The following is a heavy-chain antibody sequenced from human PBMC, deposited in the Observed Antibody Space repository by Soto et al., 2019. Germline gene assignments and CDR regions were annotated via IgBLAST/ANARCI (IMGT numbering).Heavy chain of an antibody. CDR1: GFTFSSYA. CDR3: ANEQYSGYEFSLNFYS. V-gene: IGHV3-23*01. J-gene: IGHJ4*02. Sequence: EVQLLESGGGLVQPGGSLRLSCAASGFTFSSYAMTWVRQAPGKGLEWVSGISGSGGSTYYADSVKGRFTISRDNSKNTLYLQMNSLRAEDTAVYYCANEQYSGYEFSLNFYSWGQGTLVTVSS. CDR2: ISGSGGST. D-gene: IGHD5-12*01.